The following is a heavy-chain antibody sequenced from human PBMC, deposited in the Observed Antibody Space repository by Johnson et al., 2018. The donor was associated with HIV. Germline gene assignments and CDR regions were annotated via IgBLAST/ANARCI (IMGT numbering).Heavy chain of an antibody. CDR2: IYSGGST. CDR3: ASGRVGGNDAFDI. J-gene: IGHJ3*02. CDR1: GLIVSSSY. Sequence: VQLVESGGGLIQPGGSLRLSCAASGLIVSSSYMTWVRQGPGKGLEWVSVIYSGGSTYYADSVKGRFTISRDNSKNTLYLQMNSLRAEDTAVYYCASGRVGGNDAFDIWGQGTMVTVSS. V-gene: IGHV3-66*03. D-gene: IGHD2-15*01.